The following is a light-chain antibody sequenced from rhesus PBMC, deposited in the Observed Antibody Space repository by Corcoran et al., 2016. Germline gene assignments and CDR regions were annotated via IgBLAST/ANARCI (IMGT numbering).Light chain of an antibody. Sequence: DIQMTQSPSSLSASVGDRVTITCQASQGISSWLAWYQQKPGKAPKLLLYAASSLQCGVPSRFSGSGSGTDFTLTISSLQPEDFATYYCQHHKTYPYSFGQGTKVEI. J-gene: IGKJ2*01. CDR3: QHHKTYPYS. CDR1: QGISSW. CDR2: AAS. V-gene: IGKV1-33*02.